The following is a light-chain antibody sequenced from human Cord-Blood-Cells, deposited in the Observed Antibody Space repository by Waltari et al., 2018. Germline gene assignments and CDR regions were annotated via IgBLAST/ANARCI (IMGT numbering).Light chain of an antibody. CDR2: RNN. CDR3: AAWDDSLSGPV. J-gene: IGLJ3*02. V-gene: IGLV1-47*01. Sequence: QSVMPQPRSASGPPGQTVTISCSGSSPHIGSNYVYWYQQLPGTAPKLLIYRNNRRPSGVPDRFSGSKSGTSASLAISGLRSEDEADYYCAAWDDSLSGPVFDGGTKLTVL. CDR1: SPHIGSNY.